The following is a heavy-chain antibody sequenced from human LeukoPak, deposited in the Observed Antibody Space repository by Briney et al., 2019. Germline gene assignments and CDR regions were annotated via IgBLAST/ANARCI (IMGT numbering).Heavy chain of an antibody. CDR1: GGTFSKYT. CDR3: ARDFVMYSGSDWYYYYGMDV. Sequence: SVKVSCKASGGTFSKYTISWVRQRPGQGLEWMGGITPLFGTANYAQKFQGRVTITRDTSASTAYMELSSLRSEDTAVYYCARDFVMYSGSDWYYYYGMDVWGQGTTVTVSS. CDR2: ITPLFGTA. V-gene: IGHV1-69*05. D-gene: IGHD1-26*01. J-gene: IGHJ6*02.